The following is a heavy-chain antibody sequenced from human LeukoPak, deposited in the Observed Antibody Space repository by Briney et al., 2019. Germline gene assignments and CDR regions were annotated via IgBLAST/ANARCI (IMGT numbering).Heavy chain of an antibody. CDR3: ARDSSGYYFDY. D-gene: IGHD3-22*01. Sequence: PSETLSLTCTVSGASIRSYYWSWIRQPPGKGLEWIGYIYYSGSTNYNPSLRSRVTISVDKSKNQFSLKLSSVTAADTAVYYCARDSSGYYFDYWGQGTLVTVSS. CDR1: GASIRSYY. V-gene: IGHV4-59*01. CDR2: IYYSGST. J-gene: IGHJ4*02.